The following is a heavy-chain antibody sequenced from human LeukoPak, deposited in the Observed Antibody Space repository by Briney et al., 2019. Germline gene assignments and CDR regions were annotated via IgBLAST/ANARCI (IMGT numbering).Heavy chain of an antibody. CDR3: ARGVLSGDYGRYFDY. J-gene: IGHJ4*02. CDR2: TNPTSGGT. D-gene: IGHD4-17*01. V-gene: IGHV1-2*02. Sequence: ASVKVSCKASGYTFTGYYMHWVRQAPGQGLEWMGWTNPTSGGTNYAQKLQGRVTMTRDTSISTAYMELSRLTSDDAAVYYCARGVLSGDYGRYFDYWGQGALVTVSS. CDR1: GYTFTGYY.